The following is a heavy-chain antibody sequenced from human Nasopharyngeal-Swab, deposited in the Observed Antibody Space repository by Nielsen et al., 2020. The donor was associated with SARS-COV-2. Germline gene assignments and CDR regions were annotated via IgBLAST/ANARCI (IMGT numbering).Heavy chain of an antibody. Sequence: GESLKISCAASGFSFRSYGMHWVRQAPGKGLAWVAVISYDGSNKDYADSVKGRFTISRDNSKNTLYLQTNSLRADDTAVYHCARGTIFGVVKRGPWDYYGMDVWGQGTTVTVSS. V-gene: IGHV3-30*03. J-gene: IGHJ6*02. D-gene: IGHD3-3*01. CDR1: GFSFRSYG. CDR3: ARGTIFGVVKRGPWDYYGMDV. CDR2: ISYDGSNK.